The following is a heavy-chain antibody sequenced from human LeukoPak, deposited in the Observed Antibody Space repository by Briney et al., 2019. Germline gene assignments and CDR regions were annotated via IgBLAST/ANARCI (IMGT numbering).Heavy chain of an antibody. J-gene: IGHJ4*02. Sequence: GGSLRLSCAASGFIFSDHYFDWVRQAPGKGLEWLGRIRNKVNRHTTEYVASVKGRFTISADDSNNSLHLLMNSLKSEDTAVYYCARRYGGFDLWGLGTLVTVSS. CDR3: ARRYGGFDL. V-gene: IGHV3-72*01. CDR2: IRNKVNRHTT. CDR1: GFIFSDHY. D-gene: IGHD3-16*01.